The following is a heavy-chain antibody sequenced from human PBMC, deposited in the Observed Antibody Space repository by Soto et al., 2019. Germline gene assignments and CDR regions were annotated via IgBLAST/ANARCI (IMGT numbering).Heavy chain of an antibody. CDR3: EHAYGGTSWPNAAFDV. Sequence: QITLKESGPTLVKPTQTLTLTCTVSGFSLSSDGVGVAWIRQPPGKALEWLALIYWDDDKRYSPSLKTRLATSKDTSKIQVVLTMTNMDPVDTATYYCEHAYGGTSWPNAAFDVWGQGTVVTVSS. D-gene: IGHD2-2*01. V-gene: IGHV2-5*02. J-gene: IGHJ3*01. CDR2: IYWDDDK. CDR1: GFSLSSDGVG.